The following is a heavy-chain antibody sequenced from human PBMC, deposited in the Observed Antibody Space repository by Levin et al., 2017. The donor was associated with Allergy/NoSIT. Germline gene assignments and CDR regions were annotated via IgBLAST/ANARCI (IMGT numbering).Heavy chain of an antibody. CDR3: ARRARNGYVFQH. CDR1: GDSISNGGYY. V-gene: IGHV4-31*03. CDR2: SYYTGNT. Sequence: SETLSLTCTLSGDSISNGGYYWSWIRQYPGRGLEWIVYSYYTGNTYYNPSLESRVTISVDTSKNQFSLNLRSATAADTGVSYCARRARNGYVFQHWGQGTPVTVSS. D-gene: IGHD3-16*01. J-gene: IGHJ1*01.